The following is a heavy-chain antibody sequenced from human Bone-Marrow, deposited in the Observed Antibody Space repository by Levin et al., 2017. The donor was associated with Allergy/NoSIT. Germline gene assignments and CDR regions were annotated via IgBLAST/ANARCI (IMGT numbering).Heavy chain of an antibody. Sequence: PGGSLRLSCAASGFTFTTYWLHWVRQAPGKGLVWVSRINTDGSLIVYGDSVKGRFTISRDNAKKTLFLQMNSLRVEDTGVYYCTRDRGRGYSLDSWGQGTVVTVSS. CDR2: INTDGSLI. CDR1: GFTFTTYW. D-gene: IGHD5-18*01. CDR3: TRDRGRGYSLDS. J-gene: IGHJ4*02. V-gene: IGHV3-74*01.